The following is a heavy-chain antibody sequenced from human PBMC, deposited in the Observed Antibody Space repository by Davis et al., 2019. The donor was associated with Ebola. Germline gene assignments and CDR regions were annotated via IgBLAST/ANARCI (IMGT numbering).Heavy chain of an antibody. J-gene: IGHJ4*02. CDR1: GFTFSSNY. Sequence: GESLKISCAASGFTFSSNYMSWVRQAPGKGLEWVSVIYSGGSTYYADSVKGRFTISRDNAKNSLYLQMNSLRDEDTAVYYCARDRVPAAIQSPWYFDYWGQGTLVTVSS. CDR2: IYSGGST. CDR3: ARDRVPAAIQSPWYFDY. D-gene: IGHD2-2*01. V-gene: IGHV3-66*01.